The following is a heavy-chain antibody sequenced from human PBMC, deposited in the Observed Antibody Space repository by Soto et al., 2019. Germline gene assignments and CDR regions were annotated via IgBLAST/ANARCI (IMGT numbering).Heavy chain of an antibody. Sequence: QVQLQESGPGLVKPSQTLSLTCTVSGGSISSGGYYWSWIRQHPGKGLEWIGYIYYSGSTYYNPSLKSRVTLSVDTSKNQVSLKLSSGTAAGTAVYYCARVRGGGPFDDWGQGTLVTVSS. J-gene: IGHJ4*02. V-gene: IGHV4-31*03. CDR3: ARVRGGGPFDD. CDR1: GGSISSGGYY. D-gene: IGHD1-26*01. CDR2: IYYSGST.